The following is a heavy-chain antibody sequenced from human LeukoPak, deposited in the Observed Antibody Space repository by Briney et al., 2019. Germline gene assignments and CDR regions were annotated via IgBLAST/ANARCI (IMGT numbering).Heavy chain of an antibody. D-gene: IGHD6-13*01. CDR2: IYYSGST. CDR3: ARRARATAGGDYFDY. Sequence: SETLSLTCTVSGGSISSYYWTWIRQPPGKGLEWIGYIYYSGSTNYNPSLNSRVTISLDTSRSQFSLRLSSVTAADTAVYYCARRARATAGGDYFDYWGQGTLVTVSS. J-gene: IGHJ4*02. V-gene: IGHV4-59*08. CDR1: GGSISSYY.